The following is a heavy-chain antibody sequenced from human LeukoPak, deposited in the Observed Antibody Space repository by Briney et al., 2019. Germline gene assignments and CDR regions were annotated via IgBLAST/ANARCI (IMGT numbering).Heavy chain of an antibody. V-gene: IGHV1-69*13. D-gene: IGHD1-26*01. J-gene: IGHJ3*02. CDR2: IIPIFGTA. Sequence: GASVKVSCKASGGTFSSYAISWVRQAPGQGLEWMGGIIPIFGTANYAQKFQGRVTITADESTSTAYMELSSLRSEDTAVYYCARDPVGATIDAFDIWGQGTMVTVSS. CDR1: GGTFSSYA. CDR3: ARDPVGATIDAFDI.